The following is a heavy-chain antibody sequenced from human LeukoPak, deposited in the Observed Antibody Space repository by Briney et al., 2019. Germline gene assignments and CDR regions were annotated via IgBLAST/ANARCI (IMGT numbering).Heavy chain of an antibody. CDR3: ARDDYYFALEN. J-gene: IGHJ4*02. D-gene: IGHD2/OR15-2a*01. V-gene: IGHV3-30*02. CDR1: GFSFISYA. CDR2: MRSDGSDI. Sequence: GGSLRLSCAASGFSFISYAMLWFRQAPGKGLEWVAFMRSDGSDIFYAESLKGRFTISRDNAKSTLFLQMHSLRAEDTAVYYCARDDYYFALENWGQGALVTVSS.